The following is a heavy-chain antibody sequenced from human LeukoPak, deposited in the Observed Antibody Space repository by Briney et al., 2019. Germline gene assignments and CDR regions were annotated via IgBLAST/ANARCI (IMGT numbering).Heavy chain of an antibody. J-gene: IGHJ4*02. CDR2: IRSKANSYAT. CDR3: TRLNVDTAMAVFDY. V-gene: IGHV3-73*01. Sequence: GGSLRLSCAASGFTFSGSAMHWVRQASGKGLEWVGCIRSKANSYATAYAASVKGRFTISRDDSKDTAYLQMNSLKTEDTAVYYCTRLNVDTAMAVFDYWGQGTLVTASS. CDR1: GFTFSGSA. D-gene: IGHD5-18*01.